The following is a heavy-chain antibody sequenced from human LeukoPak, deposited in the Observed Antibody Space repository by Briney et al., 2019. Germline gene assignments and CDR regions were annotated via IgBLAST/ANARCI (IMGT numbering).Heavy chain of an antibody. D-gene: IGHD6-25*01. CDR3: TKLAGNGFDP. CDR1: GFTFSSYA. J-gene: IGHJ5*02. V-gene: IGHV3-23*01. Sequence: PGGSLRLSCAASGFTFSSYAMSWVRQAPGKGLEWVSAISGSGGSTYYADSVKGRFTISRDNSKNTLYLQMNSLKTEDTAVYYCTKLAGNGFDPWGQGTLVTVSS. CDR2: ISGSGGST.